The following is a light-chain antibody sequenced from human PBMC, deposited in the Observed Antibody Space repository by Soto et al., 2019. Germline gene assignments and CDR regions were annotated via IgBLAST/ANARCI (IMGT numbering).Light chain of an antibody. CDR2: AAS. V-gene: IGKV1-39*01. CDR3: QHSYSTPET. J-gene: IGKJ1*01. CDR1: QSISSY. Sequence: DIQMTQSPSSLSASVGDRVTITCRASQSISSYLNWYQQKPGKAPKLLIYAASSLQSGLPSRFSGSGSGTHFTLTISSLQPEDFATYYCQHSYSTPETFGQGTKVEIK.